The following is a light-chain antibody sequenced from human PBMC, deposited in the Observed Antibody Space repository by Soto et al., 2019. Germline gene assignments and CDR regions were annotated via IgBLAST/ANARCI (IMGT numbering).Light chain of an antibody. J-gene: IGLJ3*02. CDR2: DTS. V-gene: IGLV7-46*01. Sequence: QAVWTREPPLTVSPGGPATPTCGSTTGAVTSGHYPYWFQQRPGQVPRALIYDTSNKHSWTPARFSGSLLGGKPALNLSGAQPEDEADYYCSLSYSGVRVFGGGTKLTVL. CDR3: SLSYSGVRV. CDR1: TGAVTSGHY.